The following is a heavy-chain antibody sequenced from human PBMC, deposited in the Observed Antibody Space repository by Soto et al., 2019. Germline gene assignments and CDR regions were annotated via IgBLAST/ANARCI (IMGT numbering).Heavy chain of an antibody. Sequence: ASVKVSCKTSGYTFSSYGINWVRQAPEEGLDWVGWISGYNGDTDYAQKFHGRVTLTTDTSTRTAYMELRSLSSDDTAVYYCARLAEAGTGMRYWGQGTQVTVS. V-gene: IGHV1-18*01. D-gene: IGHD6-13*01. CDR2: ISGYNGDT. CDR3: ARLAEAGTGMRY. J-gene: IGHJ4*02. CDR1: GYTFSSYG.